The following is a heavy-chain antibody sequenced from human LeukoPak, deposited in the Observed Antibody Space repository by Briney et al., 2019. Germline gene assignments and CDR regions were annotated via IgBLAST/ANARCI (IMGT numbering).Heavy chain of an antibody. CDR1: GGSISSSSYY. CDR2: IYYSGST. CDR3: AREAVLLINCSSTSCYTGPFDY. J-gene: IGHJ4*02. Sequence: SETLSLTCTVSGGSISSSSYYWGWLRQPPGKGLEWIGSIYYSGSTYYNPSLKSRVTISVDTSKNQFSLKLSSVTAADTAVYYCAREAVLLINCSSTSCYTGPFDYWGQGTLVTVSS. D-gene: IGHD2-2*02. V-gene: IGHV4-39*07.